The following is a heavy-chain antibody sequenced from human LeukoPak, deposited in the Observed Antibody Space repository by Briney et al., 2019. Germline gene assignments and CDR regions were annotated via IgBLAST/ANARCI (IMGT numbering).Heavy chain of an antibody. D-gene: IGHD3-9*01. Sequence: PGGSLRLSCAASGFTFSSYWMSWVRRAPGKGLEWVANIKQDGSEKYYVDSVKGRFTISRDNAKNSLYLHMNSLRAEDTAVYYCVRDRKPSILTLEFRAQGTLVIVSS. V-gene: IGHV3-7*01. J-gene: IGHJ4*02. CDR3: VRDRKPSILTLEF. CDR1: GFTFSSYW. CDR2: IKQDGSEK.